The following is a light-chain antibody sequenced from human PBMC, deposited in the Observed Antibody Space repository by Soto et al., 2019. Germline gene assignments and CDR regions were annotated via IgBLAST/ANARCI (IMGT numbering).Light chain of an antibody. CDR1: QSISSY. CDR3: QQSYSTPGLFT. CDR2: AAS. V-gene: IGKV1-39*01. Sequence: DIQMTQSPSSLSASVGDRVTITCRAIQSISSYLNWYQQKPGKAPKLLIYAASSLQSGVPSRFSGSGSGTDFSLTISSLQREDFATNYCQQSYSTPGLFTFGPGTKVDIK. J-gene: IGKJ3*01.